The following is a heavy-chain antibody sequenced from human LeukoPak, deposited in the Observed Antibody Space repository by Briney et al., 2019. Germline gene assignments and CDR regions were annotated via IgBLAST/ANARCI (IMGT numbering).Heavy chain of an antibody. CDR1: GFTLSNYW. CDR2: IKTDGTIT. J-gene: IGHJ6*02. D-gene: IGHD2-2*01. CDR3: VRVEIGTYHGMDV. V-gene: IGHV3-74*01. Sequence: GGSLRLSCAASGFTLSNYWMHWIRQAPGEGLVWVSRIKTDGTITNYADSVKGRFTISRDNAKNTLYLQMNSLRVEDTAVYYCVRVEIGTYHGMDVWGQGTTVTVSS.